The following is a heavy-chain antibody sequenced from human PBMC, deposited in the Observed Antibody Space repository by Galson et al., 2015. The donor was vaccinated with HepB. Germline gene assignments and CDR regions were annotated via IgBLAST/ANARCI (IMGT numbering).Heavy chain of an antibody. Sequence: SLRLSCAASGFTFSSYGMHWVRQAPGKGLEWVAVISYDGSNKYYADSVKGRFTISRDNSKNTLYLQMNSLRAEDTAVYYCAKDRRHYYDSSGGLDYYGMDVWGQGTTVTVSS. J-gene: IGHJ6*02. CDR3: AKDRRHYYDSSGGLDYYGMDV. CDR2: ISYDGSNK. CDR1: GFTFSSYG. D-gene: IGHD3-22*01. V-gene: IGHV3-30*18.